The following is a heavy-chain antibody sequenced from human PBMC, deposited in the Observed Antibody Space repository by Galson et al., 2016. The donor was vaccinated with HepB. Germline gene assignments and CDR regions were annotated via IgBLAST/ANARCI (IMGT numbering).Heavy chain of an antibody. D-gene: IGHD4/OR15-4a*01. Sequence: SLRLSCAASGFISSGTAMSWVRQAPGKGLEWVSTISSGGGSTYYTDSVKGRFTISRDNSKNMLYLQLNSLRAEDTAVYYCAKGYGVLDYWGQGTLVTVSS. CDR2: ISSGGGST. J-gene: IGHJ4*02. V-gene: IGHV3-23*01. CDR3: AKGYGVLDY. CDR1: GFISSGTA.